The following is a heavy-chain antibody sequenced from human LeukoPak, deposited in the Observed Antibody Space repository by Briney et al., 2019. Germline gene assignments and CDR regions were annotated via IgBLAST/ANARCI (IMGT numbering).Heavy chain of an antibody. CDR1: GFTFSSFA. Sequence: GGALRLPFAASGFTFSSFAMSWGPQAPGKGVEGGSPISGSGGSTYYADSVKGRFTISRDNSKNTLYLQMNSLRAEDTAVYYCAKDLLVTEPDAFDIWGQGTMVTVSS. V-gene: IGHV3-23*01. J-gene: IGHJ3*02. D-gene: IGHD4-23*01. CDR2: ISGSGGST. CDR3: AKDLLVTEPDAFDI.